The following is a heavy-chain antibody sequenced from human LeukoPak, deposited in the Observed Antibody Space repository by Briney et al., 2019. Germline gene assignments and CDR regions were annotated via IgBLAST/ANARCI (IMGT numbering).Heavy chain of an antibody. CDR2: IYHSGST. D-gene: IGHD1-26*01. Sequence: SETLSLTCTVSGGSISSGGYYWSWIRPPPGKGLEWIGYIYHSGSTYYNPSLKSRVTISVDRSKNQFSLKLSSVTAADTAVYYCARGSIVGATQLFDYWGQGTLVTVSS. V-gene: IGHV4-30-2*01. CDR3: ARGSIVGATQLFDY. J-gene: IGHJ4*02. CDR1: GGSISSGGYY.